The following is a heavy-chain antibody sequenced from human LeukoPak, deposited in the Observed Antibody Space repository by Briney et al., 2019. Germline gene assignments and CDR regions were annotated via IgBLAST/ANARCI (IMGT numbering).Heavy chain of an antibody. D-gene: IGHD3-3*02. V-gene: IGHV1-18*01. CDR1: GYSFTRYA. J-gene: IGHJ3*02. CDR3: ARDKELLAVVAHDAVDI. CDR2: ISTYNGNT. Sequence: GASVKVTHTSSGYSFTRYAINWVRQAPGQGLEWMGWISTYNGNTNYAQRLQGRVTMTTDTSTSAAYMELRSLRSDDTAVYYCARDKELLAVVAHDAVDILGQGTMVTVSS.